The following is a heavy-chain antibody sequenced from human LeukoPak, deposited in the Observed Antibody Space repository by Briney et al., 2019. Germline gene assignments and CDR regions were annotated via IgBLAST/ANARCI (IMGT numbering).Heavy chain of an antibody. CDR1: GFTFSDYI. CDR3: QSGSWDY. CDR2: ISASGGST. V-gene: IGHV3-23*01. J-gene: IGHJ4*02. D-gene: IGHD3-22*01. Sequence: GGSLRLSCAVSGFTFSDYIMNWVRQAPGKGLEWVSTISASGGSTYYADSVKGRFTISRDNSKSTLYLQMTNLRAEDTAVYYRQSGSWDYWGQGTVVTVSS.